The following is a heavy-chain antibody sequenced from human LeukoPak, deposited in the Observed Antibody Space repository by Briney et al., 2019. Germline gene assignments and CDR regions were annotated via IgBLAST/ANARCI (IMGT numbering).Heavy chain of an antibody. J-gene: IGHJ4*02. CDR2: IHYSGST. CDR3: ARDTYYYDSSGQRGFDY. V-gene: IGHV4-39*07. D-gene: IGHD3-22*01. Sequence: SETLSLTCTVSGGSISSSSYYWGWIRQSPGKGLEWIGSIHYSGSTNYNPSLKSRVTISVDTSKNQFSLKLSSVTAAGTAVYYCARDTYYYDSSGQRGFDYWGQGTLVTVSS. CDR1: GGSISSSSYY.